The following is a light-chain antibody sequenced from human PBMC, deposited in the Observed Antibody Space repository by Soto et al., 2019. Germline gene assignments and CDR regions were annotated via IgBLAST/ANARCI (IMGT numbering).Light chain of an antibody. Sequence: EIVLTQSPGTLSLSPGERATLSCRASQTVNRSYLAWYQQRPGQAPRLLIYGASSRATGIPERFSGSGSGPEFTLTVSRLEPEDFAGCYCQKVGSSPITFGQGTRLEIK. V-gene: IGKV3-20*01. CDR2: GAS. CDR1: QTVNRSY. CDR3: QKVGSSPIT. J-gene: IGKJ5*01.